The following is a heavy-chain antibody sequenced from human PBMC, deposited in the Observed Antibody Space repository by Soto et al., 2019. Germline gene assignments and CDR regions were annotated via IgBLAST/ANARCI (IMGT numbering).Heavy chain of an antibody. V-gene: IGHV3-23*01. CDR2: ISSSGGST. J-gene: IGHJ4*02. CDR1: GFTFSTYA. CDR3: AKEYCSRGSCYFDF. D-gene: IGHD2-15*01. Sequence: EVQLLESGGGLVQPGGSLRLSCAGSGFTFSTYAMTWVRQAPGKGLEWVSAISSSGGSTYFADSVKGRFAISRDNSKSTLYLQLNGLRAEDTAVYYCAKEYCSRGSCYFDFWGQGTLVTVSS.